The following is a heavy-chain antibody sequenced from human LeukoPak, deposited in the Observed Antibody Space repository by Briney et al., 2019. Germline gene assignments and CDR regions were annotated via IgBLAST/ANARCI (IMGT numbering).Heavy chain of an antibody. J-gene: IGHJ4*02. CDR1: EITFSNYD. V-gene: IGHV3-23*01. CDR2: ISSTGGNT. Sequence: GGSLRLSCEVSEITFSNYDMSWVRQAPGKGLEWISGISSTGGNTYYADSVQGRFTISRDNSKNTMHLQVNSLRADDTAVYYCATHSGYDFYFDYWGQGTVVTVSS. CDR3: ATHSGYDFYFDY. D-gene: IGHD5-12*01.